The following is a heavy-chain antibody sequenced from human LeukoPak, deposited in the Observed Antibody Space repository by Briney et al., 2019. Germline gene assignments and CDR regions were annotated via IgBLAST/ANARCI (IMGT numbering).Heavy chain of an antibody. Sequence: GASVKVSCKASGYTFTSYGISWVRQAPGQGLEWMGWISAYNGNTNYAQKLQGRVTMTTDTSTSTAYMELRSLRSDDTAVYYCARGYCSSTSCSYYYYYMDVWGKGTTVTVSS. J-gene: IGHJ6*03. D-gene: IGHD2-2*01. CDR2: ISAYNGNT. CDR3: ARGYCSSTSCSYYYYYMDV. V-gene: IGHV1-18*01. CDR1: GYTFTSYG.